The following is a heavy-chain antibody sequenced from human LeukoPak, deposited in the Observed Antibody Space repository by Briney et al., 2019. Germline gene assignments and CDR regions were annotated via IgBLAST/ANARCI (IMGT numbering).Heavy chain of an antibody. CDR3: ARGRRYDFWSGYGGRYFDY. J-gene: IGHJ4*02. CDR1: GYTFTSYY. CDR2: INPSGGST. Sequence: ASVKVSCKASGYTFTSYYMHWVRQAPGQGLEWMGIINPSGGSTSYAQKFQGRVTMTRDMSTSTVYMELSSLRSEDTAVYYCARGRRYDFWSGYGGRYFDYWGQGTLVTVSS. V-gene: IGHV1-46*01. D-gene: IGHD3-3*01.